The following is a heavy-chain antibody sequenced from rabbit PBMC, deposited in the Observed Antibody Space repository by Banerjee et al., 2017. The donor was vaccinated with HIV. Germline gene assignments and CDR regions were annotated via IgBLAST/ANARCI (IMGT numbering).Heavy chain of an antibody. D-gene: IGHD4-1*01. Sequence: QEQLVEYGGDLVQPEGSLTLTCTASGFSLSNNYYISWVRQAPGKGLEWIGCINTGNGGTYYATWAKGRSTITSSTSLNTVTLQLNSLTVADTATYFCARDLDDVIGWNFGWWGPGTLVTVS. CDR3: ARDLDDVIGWNFGW. V-gene: IGHV1S45*01. CDR1: GFSLSNNYY. CDR2: INTGNGGT. J-gene: IGHJ4*01.